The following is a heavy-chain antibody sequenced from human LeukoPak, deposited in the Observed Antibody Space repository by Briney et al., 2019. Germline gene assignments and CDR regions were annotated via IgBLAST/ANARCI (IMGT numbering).Heavy chain of an antibody. CDR1: GYTFTGYY. Sequence: ASVTVSCKASGYTFTGYYMHWVRQAPGQGLEWMGWINPNSGGTNYAQKFQGRVTMTRDTSISTAYMELSRLRSDDTAVYYCAGVFYYDSSGGVAFDIWGQGTMVTVSS. J-gene: IGHJ3*02. D-gene: IGHD3-22*01. V-gene: IGHV1-2*02. CDR2: INPNSGGT. CDR3: AGVFYYDSSGGVAFDI.